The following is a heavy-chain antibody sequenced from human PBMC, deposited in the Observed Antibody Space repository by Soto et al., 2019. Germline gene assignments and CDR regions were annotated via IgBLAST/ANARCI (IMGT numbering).Heavy chain of an antibody. V-gene: IGHV3-33*01. CDR3: ARDRIAAAGTGGCNWFDP. Sequence: QVQLVESGGGVVQPGRSLRLSCAASGFTFSSYGMHWVRQAPGKGLEWVAVIWYDGSNKYYADSVKGRFTISRDNSKNTLYLQMNSLRAADTAVYYCARDRIAAAGTGGCNWFDPWGQGTLVTVSS. J-gene: IGHJ5*02. D-gene: IGHD6-13*01. CDR2: IWYDGSNK. CDR1: GFTFSSYG.